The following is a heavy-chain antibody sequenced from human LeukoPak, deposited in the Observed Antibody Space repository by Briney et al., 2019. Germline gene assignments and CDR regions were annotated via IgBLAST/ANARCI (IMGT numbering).Heavy chain of an antibody. V-gene: IGHV1-2*02. CDR2: INPNSGGT. CDR1: GYTFTGYY. D-gene: IGHD4-23*01. CDR3: ATNSYYGGNGLAFDI. J-gene: IGHJ3*02. Sequence: ASVKVSCKASGYTFTGYYMHWVRQAPGQGLEWMGWINPNSGGTNYAQKFQGRVTMTRDTSISTAYMELSRLRSDDTAVYYCATNSYYGGNGLAFDIWGQGTMVTVSS.